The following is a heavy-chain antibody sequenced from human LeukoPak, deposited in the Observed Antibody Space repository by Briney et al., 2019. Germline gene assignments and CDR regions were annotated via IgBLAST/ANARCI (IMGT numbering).Heavy chain of an antibody. CDR2: ISSSSCYI. CDR1: GYTFSTYS. CDR3: ARLYCSSTSCSKFDY. J-gene: IGHJ4*02. V-gene: IGHV3-21*01. D-gene: IGHD2-2*01. Sequence: GGSLRLSCAASGYTFSTYSMNWVRQAPGKGLEWVSSISSSSCYIYYADSVKGRFTISGDKAKNSLYLQMNSLRAEDTAVYYCARLYCSSTSCSKFDYWGQGTLVTVSS.